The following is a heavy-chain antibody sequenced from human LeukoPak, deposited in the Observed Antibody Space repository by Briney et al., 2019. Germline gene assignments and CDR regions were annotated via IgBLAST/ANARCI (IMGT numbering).Heavy chain of an antibody. Sequence: ASVKVSCKASGYTFTSYGISWARQAPGQGLEWMGWISPYNGNTNYAQNFQGRVTMTTDTSTSTAYMELRSLRSDDTAVYYCARDVGSGWFRFDYWGQGTLVTVSS. D-gene: IGHD6-19*01. CDR3: ARDVGSGWFRFDY. J-gene: IGHJ4*02. CDR2: ISPYNGNT. CDR1: GYTFTSYG. V-gene: IGHV1-18*01.